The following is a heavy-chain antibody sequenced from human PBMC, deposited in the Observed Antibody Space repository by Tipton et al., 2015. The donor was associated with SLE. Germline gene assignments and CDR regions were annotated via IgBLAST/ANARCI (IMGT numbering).Heavy chain of an antibody. Sequence: LRLSCTVSGGSISSYYWSWIRQPPGKGLEWIGYIYYSGSTNYNPSLKSRVTISVDTSKNQFSLKPSSVTAADTAVYYCARHGAVLGWFDPWGQGTLVTVSS. CDR3: ARHGAVLGWFDP. J-gene: IGHJ5*02. CDR2: IYYSGST. D-gene: IGHD1-1*01. V-gene: IGHV4-59*08. CDR1: GGSISSYY.